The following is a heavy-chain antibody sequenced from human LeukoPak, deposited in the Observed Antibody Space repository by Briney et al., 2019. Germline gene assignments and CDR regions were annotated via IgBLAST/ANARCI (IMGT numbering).Heavy chain of an antibody. V-gene: IGHV3-30*02. D-gene: IGHD4-17*01. CDR3: AKVSVTTLMDV. CDR2: TRYDGNNK. CDR1: GFTFSSYG. Sequence: GGSLRLSCAASGFTFSSYGMHWVRQAPGKRLEWVAFTRYDGNNKYYADSVKGRFTISRDNSKNTLYLQMNRLRADDTAVYYCAKVSVTTLMDVWGKGTTVTVSS. J-gene: IGHJ6*04.